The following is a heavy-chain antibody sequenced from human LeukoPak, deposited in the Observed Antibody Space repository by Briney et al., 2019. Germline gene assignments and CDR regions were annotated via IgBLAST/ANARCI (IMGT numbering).Heavy chain of an antibody. CDR3: AKRVLGVPAG. CDR1: GFIFSSYA. J-gene: IGHJ4*02. D-gene: IGHD2-2*01. V-gene: IGHV3-23*01. Sequence: GGSLRLSCTASGFIFSSYAISWVRQAPGKGLEWVSAISGSGGSTYYADSVKGRFTISRDNSQNTLYLQMNRLRVEDTAVYYCAKRVLGVPAGWGQGTLVTVSS. CDR2: ISGSGGST.